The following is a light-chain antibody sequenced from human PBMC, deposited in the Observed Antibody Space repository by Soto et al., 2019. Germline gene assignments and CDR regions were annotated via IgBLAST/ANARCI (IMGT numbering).Light chain of an antibody. CDR1: SSDVGRYNL. CDR3: CSYAGSNTLI. V-gene: IGLV2-23*01. CDR2: EGS. Sequence: QSALTQPASVSGSPGQSITISCTGTSSDVGRYNLVSWYQQHPGKAPKLMIYEGSKRPSGVSNRFSGSKSGNTASLTISGLQAEDADDYYCCSYAGSNTLIFGGGTKLTVL. J-gene: IGLJ2*01.